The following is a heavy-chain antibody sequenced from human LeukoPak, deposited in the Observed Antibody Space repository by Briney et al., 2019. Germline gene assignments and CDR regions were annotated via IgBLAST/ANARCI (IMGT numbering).Heavy chain of an antibody. CDR1: GGTFSSYA. CDR3: ARSYDSTRWGGAFDI. J-gene: IGHJ3*02. V-gene: IGHV1-69*06. Sequence: GASVKVSCKASGGTFSSYAISWVRRAPGQGLEWMGGIIPIFGTANYAQKFQGRVTITADKSTSTAYMELSSLRSEDTAVYYCARSYDSTRWGGAFDIWGQGTMVTVSS. D-gene: IGHD3-22*01. CDR2: IIPIFGTA.